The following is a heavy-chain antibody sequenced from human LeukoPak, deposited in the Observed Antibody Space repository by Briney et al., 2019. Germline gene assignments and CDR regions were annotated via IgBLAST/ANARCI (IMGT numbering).Heavy chain of an antibody. Sequence: SVKVSCKASGGTFSSYAISWVRQAPGQGLEWVGRIIPILGIANYAQKFQGRVTITADKSTSTAYMELSSLRSEDTAAYYCARDEYYYDSSGYSGQHWGQGTLVTVSS. V-gene: IGHV1-69*04. J-gene: IGHJ1*01. D-gene: IGHD3-22*01. CDR3: ARDEYYYDSSGYSGQH. CDR1: GGTFSSYA. CDR2: IIPILGIA.